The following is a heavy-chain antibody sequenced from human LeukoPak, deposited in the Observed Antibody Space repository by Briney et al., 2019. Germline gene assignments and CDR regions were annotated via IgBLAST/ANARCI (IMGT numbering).Heavy chain of an antibody. D-gene: IGHD1-26*01. CDR2: IIPILCIA. J-gene: IGHJ5*02. Sequence: ASVKVSCNAAGGTFSSYAISWVRQAAGQGLEWMGRIIPILCIANYAQTFQGRVTITADKRTRTAYMELSSLRSEDTAVYYCAREELSNWFDPWGQGNLVTVSS. V-gene: IGHV1-69*04. CDR3: AREELSNWFDP. CDR1: GGTFSSYA.